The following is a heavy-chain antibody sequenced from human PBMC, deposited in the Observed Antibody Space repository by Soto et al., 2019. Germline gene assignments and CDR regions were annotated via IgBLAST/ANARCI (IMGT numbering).Heavy chain of an antibody. V-gene: IGHV4-31*03. CDR2: IYYSGST. CDR1: GGSISSGGYY. CDR3: ASRSKYYYYGMDV. J-gene: IGHJ6*02. D-gene: IGHD3-10*01. Sequence: ASETLSLTCTVSGGSISSGGYYWSWIRQHPGKGLEWIGYIYYSGSTYYNPSLKSRVTISVDTSKNQFSLKLSSVTAADTAVYYCASRSKYYYYGMDVWGQGTTVTVSS.